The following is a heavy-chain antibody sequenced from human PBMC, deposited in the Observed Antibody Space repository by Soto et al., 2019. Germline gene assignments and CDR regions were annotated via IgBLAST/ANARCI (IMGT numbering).Heavy chain of an antibody. D-gene: IGHD3-22*01. Sequence: ASVKVSCKASGYTFTGYYMHWVRQAPGQGLEWMGWINPNSGGTNYAQKFQGRVTMTRDTSISTAYMELSRLRSDDTAVYHCARDDYDSSGYYDNWFDPWGQGTLVTVSS. CDR3: ARDDYDSSGYYDNWFDP. CDR1: GYTFTGYY. J-gene: IGHJ5*02. CDR2: INPNSGGT. V-gene: IGHV1-2*02.